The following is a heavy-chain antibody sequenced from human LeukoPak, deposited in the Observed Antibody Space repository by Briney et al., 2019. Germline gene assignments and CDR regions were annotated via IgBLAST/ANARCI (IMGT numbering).Heavy chain of an antibody. Sequence: SVKVSCKASGGTFSSYAISWVRQAPGQGLEWMGGIIPIFGTANYAQKFQGRVTITTDESTSTAYMELSSLRSEDTAVYYCARGTVVTPFPYYYYYMDVWGKGTTVTVSS. CDR1: GGTFSSYA. CDR3: ARGTVVTPFPYYYYYMDV. D-gene: IGHD4-23*01. V-gene: IGHV1-69*05. J-gene: IGHJ6*03. CDR2: IIPIFGTA.